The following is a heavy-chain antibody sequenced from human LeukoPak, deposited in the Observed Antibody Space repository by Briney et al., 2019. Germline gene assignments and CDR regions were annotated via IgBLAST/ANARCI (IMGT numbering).Heavy chain of an antibody. CDR2: INHSGST. Sequence: SETLSLTCAVYGGSFSGYCWSWIRQPPGKGLEWIGEINHSGSTNYNPSLKSRVTISVDTSKNQLSLKLSSVTAADTAVYYCARGVGLYYDFWSGYYAFDYWGQGTLVTVSS. D-gene: IGHD3-3*01. CDR1: GGSFSGYC. CDR3: ARGVGLYYDFWSGYYAFDY. V-gene: IGHV4-34*01. J-gene: IGHJ4*02.